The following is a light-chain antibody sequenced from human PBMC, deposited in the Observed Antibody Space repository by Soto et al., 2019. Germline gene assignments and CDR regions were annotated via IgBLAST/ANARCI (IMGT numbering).Light chain of an antibody. CDR1: SSNIGAGYD. CDR3: SSYTSSSTYV. Sequence: QSVLTQPPSVSGAPGQRVTISCTGSSSNIGAGYDVHWYQHLPGTAPKLLIYGNTNRPSGVPDRFSGSKSGTSASLAITGLQAEDEADYYCSSYTSSSTYVFGTGTKVTV. V-gene: IGLV1-40*01. CDR2: GNT. J-gene: IGLJ1*01.